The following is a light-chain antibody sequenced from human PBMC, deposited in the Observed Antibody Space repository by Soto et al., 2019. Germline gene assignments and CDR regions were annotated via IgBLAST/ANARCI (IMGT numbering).Light chain of an antibody. V-gene: IGKV3-11*01. J-gene: IGKJ5*01. Sequence: MMMTQYPATLSVSPGERVTLSCRTSHSVNSHVAWYQQKPGQAPRLLIYDASNRATGIPASFSGSGSGTDFTLTISSLETEDAAVYYCQQRSNWPTITFGHGTRLEIK. CDR2: DAS. CDR1: HSVNSH. CDR3: QQRSNWPTIT.